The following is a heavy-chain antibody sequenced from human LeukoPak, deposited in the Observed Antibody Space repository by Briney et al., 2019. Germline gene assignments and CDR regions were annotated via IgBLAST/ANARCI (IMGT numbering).Heavy chain of an antibody. CDR2: ISSSYT. Sequence: GGSLRLSCAASGFTFSDYYMGWIRQAPGKGLDWVSYISSSYTNYADSVKGRFTISRGNAKNSLYLQMNSLRAEDTAIYYCARIRGNYRFDYWGQGTLVTVSS. CDR3: ARIRGNYRFDY. V-gene: IGHV3-11*03. J-gene: IGHJ4*02. D-gene: IGHD1-7*01. CDR1: GFTFSDYY.